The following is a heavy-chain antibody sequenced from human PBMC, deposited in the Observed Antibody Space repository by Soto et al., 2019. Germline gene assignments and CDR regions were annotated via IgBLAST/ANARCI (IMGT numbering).Heavy chain of an antibody. Sequence: ASVKVSCKASGYTFTSYGISWVRQAPGQGLEWMGWISAYNGNTNYAQKLQGRVTMTTDTSTSTVYMELRSLRSDDTAVYYCARATSMVATSTPHKVFDYWGQGTLVTVSS. J-gene: IGHJ4*02. D-gene: IGHD5-12*01. CDR3: ARATSMVATSTPHKVFDY. CDR2: ISAYNGNT. CDR1: GYTFTSYG. V-gene: IGHV1-18*01.